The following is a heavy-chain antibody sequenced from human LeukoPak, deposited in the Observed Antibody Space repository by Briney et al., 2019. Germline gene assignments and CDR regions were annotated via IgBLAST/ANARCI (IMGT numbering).Heavy chain of an antibody. Sequence: GASVKVSCKASGYAFTSYYMHWVRQAPGQGLEWMGIINPSGGSTSYAQKFQGRVTMTRDTSISTAYMELSRLRSDDTAVYYCARLVGATAASPDYWGQGTLVTVSS. CDR1: GYAFTSYY. V-gene: IGHV1-46*01. D-gene: IGHD1-26*01. CDR2: INPSGGST. J-gene: IGHJ4*02. CDR3: ARLVGATAASPDY.